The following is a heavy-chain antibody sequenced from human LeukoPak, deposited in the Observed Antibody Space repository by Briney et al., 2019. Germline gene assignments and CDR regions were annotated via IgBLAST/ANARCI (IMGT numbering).Heavy chain of an antibody. V-gene: IGHV4-34*01. CDR3: ERGLGSSGWYGDY. CDR2: INHSGST. J-gene: IGHJ4*02. CDR1: GGSFSGYY. Sequence: TSETLSLTCALYGGSFSGYYWSWIRHPPGKGLEWLGEINHSGSTNYNPSLKSRVTISVDTSKNQFSLKLSSVTAADTAVYYCERGLGSSGWYGDYWGQGTLVTVSS. D-gene: IGHD6-19*01.